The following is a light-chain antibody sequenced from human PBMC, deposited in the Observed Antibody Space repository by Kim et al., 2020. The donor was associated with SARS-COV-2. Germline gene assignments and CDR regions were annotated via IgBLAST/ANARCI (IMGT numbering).Light chain of an antibody. Sequence: TSVGDRVTITCRASQDSSRYLNWYQQKPGKAPKLLIYTASSLQSGVPSRFNGSGSETDFTLTISSLQPEDFATYYCQQTYSASRTFGQGTKVDIK. J-gene: IGKJ1*01. V-gene: IGKV1-39*01. CDR2: TAS. CDR1: QDSSRY. CDR3: QQTYSASRT.